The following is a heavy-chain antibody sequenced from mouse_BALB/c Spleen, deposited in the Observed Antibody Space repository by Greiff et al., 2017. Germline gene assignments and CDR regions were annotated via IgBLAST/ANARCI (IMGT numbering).Heavy chain of an antibody. Sequence: EVMLVGSGPGLVKPSQSLSLTCTVTGYSITSDYAWNWIRQFPGNKLEWMGYISYSGSTSYNPSLKSRISITRDTSKNQFFLQLNSVTTEDTATYYCANLYGNYKAYWGQGTLVTVSA. CDR3: ANLYGNYKAY. J-gene: IGHJ3*01. V-gene: IGHV3-2*02. CDR1: GYSITSDYA. D-gene: IGHD2-1*01. CDR2: ISYSGST.